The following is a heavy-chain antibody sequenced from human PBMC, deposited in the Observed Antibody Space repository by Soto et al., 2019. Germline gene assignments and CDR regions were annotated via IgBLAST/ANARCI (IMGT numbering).Heavy chain of an antibody. Sequence: ASVKVSCKASGYTFTNSGISWGRQAPGQGLEWVGWISVSTGNRNYAQKFQDRLTMATDTSTSTAYMELKSLRSDDSAVYYCARDERRIMDYWG. CDR1: GYTFTNSG. D-gene: IGHD2-15*01. CDR3: ARDERRIMDY. J-gene: IGHJ4*01. V-gene: IGHV1-18*01. CDR2: ISVSTGNR.